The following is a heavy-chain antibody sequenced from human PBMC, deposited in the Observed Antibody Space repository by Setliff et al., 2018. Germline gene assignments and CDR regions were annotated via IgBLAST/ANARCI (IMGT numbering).Heavy chain of an antibody. J-gene: IGHJ4*02. D-gene: IGHD4-17*01. CDR2: INHSGST. V-gene: IGHV4-34*01. CDR1: GASFSDYY. Sequence: SETLSLTCTVYGASFSDYYWGWIRQPPGKGLEWIAEINHSGSTNYNPSLKSRVTISVDTSKNQFSLRLSSVTAADTALYFCARVRNDYPYYIDSWGQGTLVTVSS. CDR3: ARVRNDYPYYIDS.